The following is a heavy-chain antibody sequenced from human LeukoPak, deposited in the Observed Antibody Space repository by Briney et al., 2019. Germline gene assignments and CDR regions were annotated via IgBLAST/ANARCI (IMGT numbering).Heavy chain of an antibody. CDR1: GYSFTSYW. J-gene: IGHJ5*02. Sequence: GEPMKISCKGSGYSFTSYWTGWVRQIPGKGLSWMGIIYPGDSDTIYSPSVQGQFTMSAAKSISTAYLQWSSLKASDTAMYYCARAPYGNWFDPWGQGTLVTVSS. V-gene: IGHV5-51*01. CDR2: IYPGDSDT. D-gene: IGHD4-17*01. CDR3: ARAPYGNWFDP.